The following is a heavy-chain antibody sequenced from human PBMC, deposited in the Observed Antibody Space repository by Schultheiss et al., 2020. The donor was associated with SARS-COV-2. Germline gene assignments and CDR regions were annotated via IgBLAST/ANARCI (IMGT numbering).Heavy chain of an antibody. CDR1: GGSFSGYY. Sequence: SETLSLTCAVYGGSFSGYYWSWIRQPPGKGLEWIGEINHSGSTNYNPSLKSRVTMSVDTSKNQFSLKLSSVTAADTAVYYCARQGYCSSTSCYTAYYYYYMDVWGKGTTVTVSS. V-gene: IGHV4-34*01. CDR3: ARQGYCSSTSCYTAYYYYYMDV. D-gene: IGHD2-2*02. CDR2: INHSGST. J-gene: IGHJ6*03.